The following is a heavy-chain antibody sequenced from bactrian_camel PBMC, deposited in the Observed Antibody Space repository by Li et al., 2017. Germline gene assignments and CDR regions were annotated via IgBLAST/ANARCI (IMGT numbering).Heavy chain of an antibody. J-gene: IGHJ4*01. CDR1: GVTLGSVSNYC. CDR3: VPCHYSWSAFPF. V-gene: IGHV3S53*01. D-gene: IGHD6*01. Sequence: HVQLVESGGGSVQAGQSLTLSCTANGVTLGSVSNYCMGWFGQAPGKRRAEVAALDKTGRIDYAGSVKGRFTIAKDNAKNTVYLQLNSLKAEDTAVYYCVPCHYSWSAFPFWGQGTQVTVS. CDR2: LDKTGRI.